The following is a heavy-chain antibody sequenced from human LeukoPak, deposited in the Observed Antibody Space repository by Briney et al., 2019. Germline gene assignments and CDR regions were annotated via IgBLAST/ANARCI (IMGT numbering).Heavy chain of an antibody. CDR1: GFNFRKHW. Sequence: GGSLRLSCAASGFNFRKHWMSWVRQSIGKGLECVAKIQEDGKEMHYVDSVKGRFTISRDNARNSLYLQMNNLRVEDTAIYYCARDYTGGWNDYWGQGTLVTVSS. CDR2: IQEDGKEM. J-gene: IGHJ4*02. V-gene: IGHV3-7*01. CDR3: ARDYTGGWNDY. D-gene: IGHD7-27*01.